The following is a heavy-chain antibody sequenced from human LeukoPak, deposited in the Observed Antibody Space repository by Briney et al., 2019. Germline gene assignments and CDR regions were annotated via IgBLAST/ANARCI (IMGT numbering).Heavy chain of an antibody. CDR1: GYSFTSYW. D-gene: IGHD5-18*01. Sequence: PGESLKISCKGSGYSFTSYWIGWVRQMPGKGLEWIGNIYPGDSDTRYSPSFQGQVTISADKSISTAYLQWSSLKASDTAMYYCAINVDTAMVTGMFWGQGTLVTVSS. V-gene: IGHV5-51*01. CDR3: AINVDTAMVTGMF. J-gene: IGHJ4*02. CDR2: IYPGDSDT.